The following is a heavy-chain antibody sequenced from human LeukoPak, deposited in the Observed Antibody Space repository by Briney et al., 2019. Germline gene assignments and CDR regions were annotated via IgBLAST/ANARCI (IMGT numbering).Heavy chain of an antibody. CDR1: GGTFSSYA. D-gene: IGHD4-11*01. V-gene: IGHV1-69*13. Sequence: GASVKVSCKASGGTFSSYAISWVRQAPGQGLEWMGRIIPIFGIANYAQKFQGRVTITADESTSTAYMELSSLRSEDTAVYYCARDGDSTESFDYWGQGTLVTVSS. CDR2: IIPIFGIA. J-gene: IGHJ4*02. CDR3: ARDGDSTESFDY.